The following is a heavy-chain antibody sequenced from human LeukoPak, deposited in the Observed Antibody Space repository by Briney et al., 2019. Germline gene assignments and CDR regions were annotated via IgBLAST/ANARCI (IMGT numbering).Heavy chain of an antibody. CDR2: IKQDGSEK. Sequence: GGSLRLSCAASGFTFSSYWMSWVRQAPGKGLEWVANIKQDGSEKYYVDSVKGRFTISRDNAKNSLYLQMNSLRAEDTAVYYCARVMLEWLFIVFDYWGQGTLVTVSS. J-gene: IGHJ4*02. CDR1: GFTFSSYW. V-gene: IGHV3-7*01. CDR3: ARVMLEWLFIVFDY. D-gene: IGHD3-3*01.